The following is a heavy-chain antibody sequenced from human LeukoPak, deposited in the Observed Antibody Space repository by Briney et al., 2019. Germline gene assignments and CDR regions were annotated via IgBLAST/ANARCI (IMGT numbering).Heavy chain of an antibody. V-gene: IGHV3-66*02. J-gene: IGHJ3*02. Sequence: GGSLRLSCAASGFTFGSNYMSWVRQAPGKGLEWVSVIYSGGSTYYADSVKGRFTISRDNSKNTLYLQMNSLRAEDTAVYYCARVRNDAFDIWGQGTMVTVSS. CDR1: GFTFGSNY. CDR3: ARVRNDAFDI. CDR2: IYSGGST. D-gene: IGHD1-14*01.